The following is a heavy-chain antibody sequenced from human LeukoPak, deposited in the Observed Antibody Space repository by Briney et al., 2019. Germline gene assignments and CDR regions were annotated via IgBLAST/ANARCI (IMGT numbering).Heavy chain of an antibody. CDR2: IIPIFGTA. CDR1: GGTFSSYA. J-gene: IGHJ4*02. Sequence: GASVKVSCKASGGTFSSYAISWVRQAPGQGLEWMGGIIPIFGTANYAQKFQGRVTITTDESTSTAYMELSSLRSEDTAVYYCARDHPPSYYYDSSGHRDYFDYWGQGTLVTVSS. D-gene: IGHD3-22*01. CDR3: ARDHPPSYYYDSSGHRDYFDY. V-gene: IGHV1-69*05.